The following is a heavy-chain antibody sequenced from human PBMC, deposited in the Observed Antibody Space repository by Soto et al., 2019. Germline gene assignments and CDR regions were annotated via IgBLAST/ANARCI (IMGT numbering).Heavy chain of an antibody. CDR1: GLTVSSNY. CDR2: IYGGGST. V-gene: IGHV3-53*01. CDR3: ARPARRDAFDI. Sequence: PGGSLRLSCTASGLTVSSNYMTWVRQAPGKGLEWVSIIYGGGSTHYADSVKGRFTISRDNSKNTLYLQMNGLTAEDTAVYYCARPARRDAFDIWGHGTMVTVSS. J-gene: IGHJ3*02. D-gene: IGHD6-6*01.